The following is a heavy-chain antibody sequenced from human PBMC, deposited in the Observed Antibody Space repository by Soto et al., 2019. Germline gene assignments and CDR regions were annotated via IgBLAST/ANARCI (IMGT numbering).Heavy chain of an antibody. J-gene: IGHJ2*01. CDR1: GDSITSYS. CDR2: IYYSGST. V-gene: IGHV4-59*01. D-gene: IGHD3-16*01. CDR3: ASGGPLSWYFDF. Sequence: SETLSLTCTVSGDSITSYSWSWIRQPPGKGLEWIGYIYYSGSTKYNPSLESGVTISLGTSTNQPSLKLRSVTAADTPVYYCASGGPLSWYFDFWGHGTLVTVSS.